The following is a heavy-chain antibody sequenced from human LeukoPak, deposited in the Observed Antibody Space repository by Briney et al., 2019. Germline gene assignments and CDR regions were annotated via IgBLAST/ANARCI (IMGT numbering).Heavy chain of an antibody. J-gene: IGHJ4*02. CDR1: GYTFSSHG. CDR2: ISTYNGNT. D-gene: IGHD2-2*01. CDR3: ARDSNPDS. Sequence: ASVKVSCKASGYTFSSHGITWVRRAPGQGLEWMGWISTYNGNTNYAQKLQGRVTMTTDTSTSTAYMELRSLRSDDTAVYYCARDSNPDSWGQGTLVTVSS. V-gene: IGHV1-18*04.